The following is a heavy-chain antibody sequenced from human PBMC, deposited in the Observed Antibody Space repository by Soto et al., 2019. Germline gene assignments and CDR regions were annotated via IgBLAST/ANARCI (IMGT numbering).Heavy chain of an antibody. CDR3: AGSTGWYWFDP. D-gene: IGHD6-19*01. J-gene: IGHJ5*02. Sequence: ETLSLTCTVSGGSISNYYWSWIRQPPGKGLEWIASIHYSGRTNYNPSLKSRVTVSVDTSKNQFSLKLSSVTAADTAVYYCAGSTGWYWFDPWGQGTLVTVSS. V-gene: IGHV4-59*08. CDR2: IHYSGRT. CDR1: GGSISNYY.